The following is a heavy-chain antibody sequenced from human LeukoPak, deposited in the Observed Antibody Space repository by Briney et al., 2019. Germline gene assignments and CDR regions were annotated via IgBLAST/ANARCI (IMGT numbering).Heavy chain of an antibody. CDR2: ISGSGGST. D-gene: IGHD6-13*01. CDR3: AQRGRGAAAAFDY. CDR1: GFTFSSYA. V-gene: IGHV3-23*01. Sequence: GSLRLSCAASGFTFSSYAMSWVRQAPGKGLECVSAISGSGGSTYYADSVKGRFTISRDNSKNTLYLQMNSLRAEDTAVYYCAQRGRGAAAAFDYWGQGTLVTVSS. J-gene: IGHJ4*02.